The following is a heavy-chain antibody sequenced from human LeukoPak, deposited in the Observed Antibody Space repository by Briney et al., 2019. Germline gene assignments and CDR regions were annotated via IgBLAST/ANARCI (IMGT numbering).Heavy chain of an antibody. D-gene: IGHD2-2*01. Sequence: SETLSLTCTVSGGSISSSSYYWGWIRQPPGKGLEWIGSIYYSGSTYYNPSLKSRVTISVDTSKNQFSLKLSSVTAADTAVYYCARGNRNVVVPAVYFDYWGQGTLVTVSS. V-gene: IGHV4-39*07. CDR3: ARGNRNVVVPAVYFDY. CDR2: IYYSGST. CDR1: GGSISSSSYY. J-gene: IGHJ4*02.